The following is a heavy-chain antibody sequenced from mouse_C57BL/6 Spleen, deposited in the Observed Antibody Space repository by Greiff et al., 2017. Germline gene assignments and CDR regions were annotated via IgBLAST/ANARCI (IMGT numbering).Heavy chain of an antibody. CDR2: ISYDGSN. CDR1: GYSITSGYY. V-gene: IGHV3-6*01. J-gene: IGHJ1*03. Sequence: ESGPGLVKPSQSLSLTCSVTGYSITSGYYWNWIRQFPGNKLEWMGYISYDGSNNYNPSLKNRISITRDTSKNQFFLKLNSVTTEDTATYACARIYYYGSTHFDVWGTGTTVTVSS. CDR3: ARIYYYGSTHFDV. D-gene: IGHD1-1*01.